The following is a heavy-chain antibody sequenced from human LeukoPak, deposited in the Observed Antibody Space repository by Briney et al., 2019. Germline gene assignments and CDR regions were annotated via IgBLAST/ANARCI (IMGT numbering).Heavy chain of an antibody. CDR3: ARVTIPLYYMDV. Sequence: SETLSLTCTVSGGSISSSSYYWSWIRQPPGKGLEWIGYICYSGSTNYNPSLKSRVTISVDTSKNQFSLKLSSVTAADTAVYYCARVTIPLYYMDVWGKGTTVTISS. CDR2: ICYSGST. D-gene: IGHD3-3*01. V-gene: IGHV4-61*01. J-gene: IGHJ6*03. CDR1: GGSISSSSYY.